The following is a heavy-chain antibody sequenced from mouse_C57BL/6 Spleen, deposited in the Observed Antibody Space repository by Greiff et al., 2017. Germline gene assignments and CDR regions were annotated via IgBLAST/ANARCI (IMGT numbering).Heavy chain of an antibody. J-gene: IGHJ4*01. V-gene: IGHV5-17*01. CDR3: ASIFDEYGYAMDY. D-gene: IGHD2-3*01. Sequence: EVQGVESGGGLVKPGGSLKLSCAASGFTFSDYGMHWVRQAPEKGLGWVAYLSSGSSTIYYADTVKGRFTISRDNAKNTLFLQMTSLRSEDTAMYYCASIFDEYGYAMDYWGQGTAVTVSS. CDR2: LSSGSSTI. CDR1: GFTFSDYG.